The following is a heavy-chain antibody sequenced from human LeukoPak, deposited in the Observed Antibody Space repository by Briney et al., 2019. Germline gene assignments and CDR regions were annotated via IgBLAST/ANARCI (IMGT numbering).Heavy chain of an antibody. CDR1: GFTFSSYN. V-gene: IGHV3-48*01. J-gene: IGHJ4*02. Sequence: GGSLRLSCAASGFTFSSYNMNWVRQAPGKGRVWILYISSSSSTIYYADSVKGRFTISRDNAKNSLYLQMNSLRAEDTAVYYCAGYCSSTSCLWFSDYWGQGTLVTVSS. CDR2: ISSSSSTI. D-gene: IGHD2-2*01. CDR3: AGYCSSTSCLWFSDY.